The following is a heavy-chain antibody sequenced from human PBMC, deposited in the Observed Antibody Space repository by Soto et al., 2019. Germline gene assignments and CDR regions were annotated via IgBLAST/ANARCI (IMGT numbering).Heavy chain of an antibody. D-gene: IGHD2-15*01. Sequence: TSETLSLTCTVSGGSISSYYWSWIRQPPGKGLDLIGYIYYSGSTNYIPSLKSRVTISVDTSKNQFSLKLSSVTAADTAVYYCARQRMRGCSGGSCYSYFDYWGQGTLVTVSS. CDR3: ARQRMRGCSGGSCYSYFDY. V-gene: IGHV4-59*08. CDR2: IYYSGST. J-gene: IGHJ4*02. CDR1: GGSISSYY.